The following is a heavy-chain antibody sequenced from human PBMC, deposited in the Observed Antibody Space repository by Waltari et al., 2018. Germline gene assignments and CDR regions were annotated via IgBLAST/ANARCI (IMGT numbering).Heavy chain of an antibody. D-gene: IGHD3-3*01. CDR2: IYYSGST. V-gene: IGHV4-59*12. Sequence: QVQLQESGPGLVKPSETLSLTCTVSGGSISSYYWSWIRQPPGKGLEWIGYIYYSGSTTYNPSRKSRVTISVDTSKNQFSLKLSSVTAADTAVYYCARDLEFANRLGEWGRGNRFDPWGQGTLVTVSS. CDR3: ARDLEFANRLGEWGRGNRFDP. J-gene: IGHJ5*02. CDR1: GGSISSYY.